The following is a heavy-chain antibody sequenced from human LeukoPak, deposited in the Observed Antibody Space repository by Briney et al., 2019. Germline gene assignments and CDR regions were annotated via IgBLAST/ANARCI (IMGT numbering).Heavy chain of an antibody. Sequence: SETLSLTCTVSGGSIGSSYWSWIRQPPGQGLDWTGYVSHSGGTNYKPSLKSRVTISVDTSKRQFSLKLSSVTAADTAVYYCARSFDSAYYYMDVWGKGTTVTVS. CDR3: ARSFDSAYYYMDV. CDR2: VSHSGGT. J-gene: IGHJ6*03. D-gene: IGHD3-10*01. V-gene: IGHV4-59*08. CDR1: GGSIGSSY.